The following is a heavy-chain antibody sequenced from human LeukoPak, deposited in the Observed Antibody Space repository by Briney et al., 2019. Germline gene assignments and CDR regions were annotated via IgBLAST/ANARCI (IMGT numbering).Heavy chain of an antibody. V-gene: IGHV3-7*01. CDR2: IKQDGSEK. CDR3: ARASVLLWFGELLYNDY. Sequence: PGGSLRLSCAASGFTFSSYWMSWVRQAPGKGLEWVANIKQDGSEKYYVDSVKGRFTISRDNAKNSLYLQMNSLRAEDTAVYYCARASVLLWFGELLYNDYWGQGTLVTVSS. J-gene: IGHJ4*02. CDR1: GFTFSSYW. D-gene: IGHD3-10*01.